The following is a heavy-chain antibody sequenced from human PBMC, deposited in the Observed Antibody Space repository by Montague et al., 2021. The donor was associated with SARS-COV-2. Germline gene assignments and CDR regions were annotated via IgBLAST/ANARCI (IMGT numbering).Heavy chain of an antibody. CDR3: ARPRFDSNPYYYYGMDV. J-gene: IGHJ6*02. CDR1: GFTFSSYA. V-gene: IGHV3-30-3*01. CDR2: ISYDGSNK. Sequence: SLRLSCAASGFTFSSYAMHWVRQAPGKGLEWVADISYDGSNKYYADSVRGRFTISRDNSKNTLYLQMNSLRAEDTAVYYCARPRFDSNPYYYYGMDVWGQGTTVTVSS. D-gene: IGHD4-11*01.